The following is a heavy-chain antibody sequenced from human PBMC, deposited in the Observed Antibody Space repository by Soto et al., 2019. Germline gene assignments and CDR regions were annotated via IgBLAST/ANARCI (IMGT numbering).Heavy chain of an antibody. J-gene: IGHJ3*02. CDR2: ISNSGSYT. CDR1: GFTFRDYY. D-gene: IGHD3-3*01. CDR3: ARDLGGEWLGAFDI. Sequence: QVQLVESGGGLVKPGGSLRLSCAASGFTFRDYYMSWIRQAPGKGMEWLSYISNSGSYTNYADSVKARFTISRDNAENSLYLQMNSLRAGDTAVYYCARDLGGEWLGAFDIWCQGTTVTVSS. V-gene: IGHV3-11*05.